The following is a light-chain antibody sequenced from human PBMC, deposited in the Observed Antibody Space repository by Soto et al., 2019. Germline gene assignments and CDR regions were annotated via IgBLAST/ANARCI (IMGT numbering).Light chain of an antibody. CDR3: QQRSNWPT. CDR2: DAS. Sequence: EIVLTQSPATLSLSPGERATLSCRASQTVYSYLAWYQQKPGQAPRLLLYDASSRATGVPARFSGSGSGTDFTLTISSLEPEDFAVYYCQQRSNWPTFGQGTRLEI. CDR1: QTVYSY. J-gene: IGKJ5*01. V-gene: IGKV3-11*01.